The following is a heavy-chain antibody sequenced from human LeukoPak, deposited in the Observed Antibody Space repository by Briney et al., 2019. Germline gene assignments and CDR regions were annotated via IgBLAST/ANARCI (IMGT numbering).Heavy chain of an antibody. CDR3: ARDLAVGITGTRGPKRYYYYYMDV. V-gene: IGHV1-46*03. J-gene: IGHJ6*03. CDR2: INPSGGST. D-gene: IGHD1-7*01. CDR1: GYTFTSYY. Sequence: ASVKVSCKASGYTFTSYYMHWVRQARGQGLEWMGIINPSGGSTSYAQKLQGRVTMARDTSTSTVYMELSSLRSEDTAVYYCARDLAVGITGTRGPKRYYYYYMDVWRKGTTVTVSS.